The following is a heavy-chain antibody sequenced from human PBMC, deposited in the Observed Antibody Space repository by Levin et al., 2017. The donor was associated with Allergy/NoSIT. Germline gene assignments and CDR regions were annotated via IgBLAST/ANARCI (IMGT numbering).Heavy chain of an antibody. D-gene: IGHD2-15*01. CDR3: TRPIGLAAIPPATHNYYDCYGMDV. CDR1: GFTFSGSA. V-gene: IGHV3-73*01. J-gene: IGHJ6*02. Sequence: GGSLRLSCAASGFTFSGSAMHWVRQASGKGLEWVGRIRSKANSYATAYAASVKGRFTISRDASKNTAYLQMNSLKTEDTAVYYCTRPIGLAAIPPATHNYYDCYGMDVWGQGTTVTVSS. CDR2: IRSKANSYAT.